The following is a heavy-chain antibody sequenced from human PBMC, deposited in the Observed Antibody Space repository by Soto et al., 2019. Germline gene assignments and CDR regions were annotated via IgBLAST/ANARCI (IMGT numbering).Heavy chain of an antibody. CDR2: INSSSSYI. CDR1: GFTFSSYS. V-gene: IGHV3-21*01. CDR3: ARDYDFWSGYPELDYYYYGMDV. Sequence: GGSLRLSCAASGFTFSSYSMNWVRQAPGKGLEWVSSINSSSSYIYYADSVKGRFTISRDNAKNSLYLQMNSLRAEDTAVYYCARDYDFWSGYPELDYYYYGMDVWGQGTTVTVS. J-gene: IGHJ6*02. D-gene: IGHD3-3*01.